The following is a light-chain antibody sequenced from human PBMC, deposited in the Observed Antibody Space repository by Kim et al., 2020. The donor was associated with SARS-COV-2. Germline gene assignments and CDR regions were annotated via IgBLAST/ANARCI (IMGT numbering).Light chain of an antibody. J-gene: IGLJ3*02. CDR3: CSYAGSYTPWV. CDR2: DVS. Sequence: QSFTLSCTGTSRYVGGYNYVPWYQQHPGKAPKLMIYDVSKRPSGVPDRFSGSKSGNTASLTISGLQAEDEADYYCCSYAGSYTPWVFGGGTQLTVL. CDR1: SRYVGGYNY. V-gene: IGLV2-11*01.